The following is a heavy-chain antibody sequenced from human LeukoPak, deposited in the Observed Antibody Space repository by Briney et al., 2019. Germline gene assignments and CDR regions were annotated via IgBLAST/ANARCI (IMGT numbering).Heavy chain of an antibody. CDR2: ISSSSSYI. Sequence: PGGSLRLSCAASGFTFSSYSMNWVRQAPGKGLEWVSSISSSSSYIYYVDSVKSRFTISRDNAKNSLFLQMNSLRAEDTAMYYCARTGYDSSGYYSDYWGQGTLVTVSS. V-gene: IGHV3-21*01. D-gene: IGHD3-22*01. CDR3: ARTGYDSSGYYSDY. CDR1: GFTFSSYS. J-gene: IGHJ4*02.